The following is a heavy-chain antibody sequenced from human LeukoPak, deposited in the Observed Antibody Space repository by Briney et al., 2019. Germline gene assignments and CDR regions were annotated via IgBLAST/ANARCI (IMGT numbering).Heavy chain of an antibody. J-gene: IGHJ4*02. CDR2: ISSTAFTI. Sequence: GGSLRLSCAASGFTFSDYYMTWIRQGPGKGLEWVSYISSTAFTIYYADSVKGRFTISRDNAKSSLYLQMNSLRAEDTALYYCARRSAAGTTYDYWGQGTLVTVSS. V-gene: IGHV3-11*01. CDR3: ARRSAAGTTYDY. D-gene: IGHD6-13*01. CDR1: GFTFSDYY.